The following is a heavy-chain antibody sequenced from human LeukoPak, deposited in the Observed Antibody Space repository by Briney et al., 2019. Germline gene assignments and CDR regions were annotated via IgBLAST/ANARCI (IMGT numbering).Heavy chain of an antibody. J-gene: IGHJ4*02. D-gene: IGHD2-15*01. CDR2: IKSKTDGGTT. CDR1: GFTFSNAW. CDR3: TTGLGYPSGSPSDPQAYYFDY. Sequence: PGGSLRLSCAASGFTFSNAWMSWVRQAPGKGLEWVGRIKSKTDGGTTDYAAPVKGRLTISKDDSRDTLYLQVDSLQTEDTGLYSCTTGLGYPSGSPSDPQAYYFDYWGLGTLVTVSS. V-gene: IGHV3-15*01.